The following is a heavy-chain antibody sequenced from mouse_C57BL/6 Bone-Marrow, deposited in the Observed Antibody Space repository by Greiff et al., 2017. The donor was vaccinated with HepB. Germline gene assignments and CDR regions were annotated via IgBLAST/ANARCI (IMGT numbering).Heavy chain of an antibody. Sequence: QVQLKQPGAELVKPGASVKMSCKASGYTFTSYWITWVKQRPGQGLEWIGDIYPGSGSTNYNEKFKSKATLTVDTSSSTAYMQLSSLTSEDSAVYYCARWSTTVVAHWNFDVWGTGTTVTVSS. CDR2: IYPGSGST. D-gene: IGHD1-1*01. V-gene: IGHV1-55*01. CDR3: ARWSTTVVAHWNFDV. J-gene: IGHJ1*03. CDR1: GYTFTSYW.